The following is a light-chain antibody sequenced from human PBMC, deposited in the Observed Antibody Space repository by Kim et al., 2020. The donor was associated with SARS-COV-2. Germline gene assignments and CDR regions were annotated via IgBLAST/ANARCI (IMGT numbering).Light chain of an antibody. CDR1: SLRSYY. CDR3: NGRDSSGNHQ. CDR2: GKN. V-gene: IGLV3-19*01. J-gene: IGLJ2*01. Sequence: GQECRITCRGDSLRSYYVSWYQQKAGQAPVLVNYGKNLRPSGSPVRFCGCSAGNTASLTTAGAQEEDEADYYCNGRDSSGNHQFGGGTQLTVL.